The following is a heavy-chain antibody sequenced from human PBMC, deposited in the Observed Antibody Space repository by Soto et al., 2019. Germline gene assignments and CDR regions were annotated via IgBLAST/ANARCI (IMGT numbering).Heavy chain of an antibody. CDR3: ARGPTQADFDY. Sequence: PGGSLRLSCAASGLTVSSNYMNWVRQAPGKGLEWVSVIYSGGSKYYADSVKGRFTISRDNSKNTLYLQMNSLRAEDTAVYYCARGPTQADFDYWGQGTLVTVSS. CDR1: GLTVSSNY. J-gene: IGHJ4*02. CDR2: IYSGGSK. V-gene: IGHV3-66*01.